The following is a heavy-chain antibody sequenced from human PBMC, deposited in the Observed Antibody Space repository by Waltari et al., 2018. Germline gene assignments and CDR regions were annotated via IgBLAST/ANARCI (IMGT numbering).Heavy chain of an antibody. CDR3: AKGRGSIAVAAQGGHYFDN. J-gene: IGHJ4*02. CDR2: ISDSGGRT. CDR1: GFSFSPYG. Sequence: EVRLLESGGGLIQPGGSMRLSCAASGFSFSPYGMSWVRQAPGKGREGVSDISDSGGRTYYADSVKGRFTISRDNSKNTRYLQVNTRRAEDTAIYYCAKGRGSIAVAAQGGHYFDNWGQGTLVTVSS. D-gene: IGHD6-19*01. V-gene: IGHV3-23*01.